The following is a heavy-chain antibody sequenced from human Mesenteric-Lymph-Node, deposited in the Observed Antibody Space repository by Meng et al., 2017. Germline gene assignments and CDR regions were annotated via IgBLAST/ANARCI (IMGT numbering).Heavy chain of an antibody. CDR1: GFTFSDYY. CDR3: ARDGRYCSGGSCQLGY. D-gene: IGHD2-15*01. J-gene: IGHJ4*02. CDR2: ICTSDSTI. V-gene: IGHV3-11*04. Sequence: VELVGVWGGLVGPGGSLSLSCAASGFTFSDYYMTWIRQAPGKGLEWVSYICTSDSTIYYADSVKGRFTISRDNAKNSLYLQMNSLRAEDTAVYYCARDGRYCSGGSCQLGYWGQGTLVTVSS.